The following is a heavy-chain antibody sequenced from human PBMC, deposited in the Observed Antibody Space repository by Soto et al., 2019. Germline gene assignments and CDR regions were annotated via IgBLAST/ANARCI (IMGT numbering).Heavy chain of an antibody. CDR1: GFTFSNAW. V-gene: IGHV3-15*01. D-gene: IGHD6-13*01. J-gene: IGHJ4*02. Sequence: EVQLVESGGGLVKPGGSLRLSCAASGFTFSNAWMSWVRQAPGKGLEWVGRIKSKTDGGTTDYAAPVKGRFTISRDDSINTLYLQMTSLKNEDTAVYYCTTDPQEQQLIGGYGGQGTLVTVSS. CDR2: IKSKTDGGTT. CDR3: TTDPQEQQLIGGY.